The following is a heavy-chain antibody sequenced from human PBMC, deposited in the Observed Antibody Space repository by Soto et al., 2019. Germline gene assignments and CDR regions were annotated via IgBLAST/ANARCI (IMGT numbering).Heavy chain of an antibody. CDR1: GYPVTAYY. Sequence: QLHLVQSGAVVKKPGASVTVSCSASGYPVTAYYMHWVRQAPGRGLEWRGGINPATGAAKYTQTFQGRVTMTRDTSTSTVFRELSGLTSEDTAVCYCARGGGVGVAGSAAFDLWGQGTVVTVSS. D-gene: IGHD3-3*01. V-gene: IGHV1-2*02. CDR2: INPATGAA. CDR3: ARGGGVGVAGSAAFDL. J-gene: IGHJ3*01.